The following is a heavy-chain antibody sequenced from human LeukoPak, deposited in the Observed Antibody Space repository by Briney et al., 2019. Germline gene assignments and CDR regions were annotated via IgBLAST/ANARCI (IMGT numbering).Heavy chain of an antibody. CDR1: GFTVSSNY. CDR2: IKSKGDGGTK. CDR3: TTARGSGPGYFQH. J-gene: IGHJ1*01. Sequence: GGSLRLSCAVSGFTVSSNYMNWVRQAPGKGLEWVGRIKSKGDGGTKDYAAPVKARFTISREDSENTLYLQMTSLKTEDTAVYYCTTARGSGPGYFQHWGQGTLVTVSS. V-gene: IGHV3-15*01. D-gene: IGHD6-19*01.